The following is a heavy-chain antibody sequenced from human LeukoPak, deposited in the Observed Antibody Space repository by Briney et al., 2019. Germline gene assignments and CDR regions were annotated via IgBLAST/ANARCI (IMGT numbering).Heavy chain of an antibody. V-gene: IGHV3-15*01. J-gene: IGHJ4*02. CDR3: TTDGFWFGELLSRQFDY. D-gene: IGHD3-10*01. CDR1: GFTFSNAW. Sequence: GGSLRLSCAASGFTFSNAWMSWVRQAPGKGLEWVGRIKSKTDGGTTDYAAPVKGRFTISRDDSKNTLYLQMNSLKTEDTAVYYCTTDGFWFGELLSRQFDYWGQGTLVTVSS. CDR2: IKSKTDGGTT.